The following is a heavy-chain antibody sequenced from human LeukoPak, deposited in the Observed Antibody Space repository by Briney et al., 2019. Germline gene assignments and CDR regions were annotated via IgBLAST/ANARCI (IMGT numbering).Heavy chain of an antibody. D-gene: IGHD1-7*01. V-gene: IGHV1-8*01. Sequence: ASVKVSCKASGYTFTSYDINWVRQATGQGLEWMGWMNPNSGNTGYAQKFQGRVTMTRNTSISTAYMELSSLRSEDTAVYYCARETRDDYVMDVWGQGTTVTVSS. CDR3: ARETRDDYVMDV. CDR1: GYTFTSYD. CDR2: MNPNSGNT. J-gene: IGHJ6*02.